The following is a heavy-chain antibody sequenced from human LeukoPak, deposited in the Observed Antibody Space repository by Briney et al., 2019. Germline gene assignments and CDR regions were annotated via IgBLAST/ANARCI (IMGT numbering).Heavy chain of an antibody. D-gene: IGHD4-23*01. CDR1: GFTFSSYS. CDR3: ASPPNYGGNPS. CDR2: ISSSSSYI. Sequence: GGSLRLSCAASGFTFSSYSMNWVRQAPGKGLEWVSSISSSSSYIYYADSVKGRFTISRDNAKNTLYLQMNSLRAEDTAVYYCASPPNYGGNPSWGQGTLVTVSS. V-gene: IGHV3-21*01. J-gene: IGHJ5*02.